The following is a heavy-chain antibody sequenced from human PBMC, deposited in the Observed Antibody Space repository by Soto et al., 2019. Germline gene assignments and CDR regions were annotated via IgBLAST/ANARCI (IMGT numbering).Heavy chain of an antibody. CDR3: ARDLLIFGSLRV. D-gene: IGHD3-3*01. V-gene: IGHV1-69*13. Sequence: SVKVCCKASGGTFSSYAISWVRQAPGQGLEWMGGIIPIFGTANYAQKFQGRVTITADESTSTAYMELSSLRSEDTAVYYCARDLLIFGSLRVWGQGTTVTVSS. J-gene: IGHJ6*02. CDR1: GGTFSSYA. CDR2: IIPIFGTA.